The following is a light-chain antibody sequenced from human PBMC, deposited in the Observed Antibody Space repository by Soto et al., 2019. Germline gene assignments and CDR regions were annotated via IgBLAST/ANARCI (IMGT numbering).Light chain of an antibody. CDR2: EVT. J-gene: IGLJ1*01. CDR1: SSDVGGYNF. CDR3: CSNSSSSAYYV. V-gene: IGLV2-14*03. Sequence: QSVLTQTASVSGSPGQSITISCTGTSSDVGGYNFVSWYQQHPGKAPKLIIHEVTNRPSGVSTRFSGSKSGNTASLTISGLKAEDEAVYYCCSNSSSSAYYVFANGTKVTVL.